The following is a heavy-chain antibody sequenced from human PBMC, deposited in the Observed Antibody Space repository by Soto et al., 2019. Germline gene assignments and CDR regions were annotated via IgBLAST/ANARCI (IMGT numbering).Heavy chain of an antibody. CDR1: GFTFSSYD. Sequence: EVQLVESGGGLVQPGGSLRLSCAASGFTFSSYDMHWVRQATGKGLEWVSAIGTAGDTYYPGSVKGRFTISRENDKNSLYLQMNSLRAEDTAVYYCAREGRYDFWSGYQYYYYGMDVWGQGTTVTVSS. J-gene: IGHJ6*02. CDR3: AREGRYDFWSGYQYYYYGMDV. D-gene: IGHD3-3*01. V-gene: IGHV3-13*01. CDR2: IGTAGDT.